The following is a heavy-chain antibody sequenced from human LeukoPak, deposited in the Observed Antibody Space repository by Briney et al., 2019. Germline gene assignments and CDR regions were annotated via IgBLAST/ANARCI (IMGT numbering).Heavy chain of an antibody. V-gene: IGHV4-34*01. CDR2: INHSGST. J-gene: IGHJ4*02. D-gene: IGHD1-26*01. CDR3: ARRGEWELNFGY. Sequence: SETLSLTCAVYGGSFSGYYWGWIRQPPGKGLEWIGEINHSGSTNYNPSLKSRVTISVDTSKNQFSLKLSSVTAADTAVYYCARRGEWELNFGYWGQGTLVTVSS. CDR1: GGSFSGYY.